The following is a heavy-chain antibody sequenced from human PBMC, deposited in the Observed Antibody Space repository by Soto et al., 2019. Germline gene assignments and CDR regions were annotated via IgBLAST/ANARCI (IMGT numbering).Heavy chain of an antibody. CDR3: ATDSFRSGIAVAGNY. CDR1: GYTFTDYA. Sequence: ASVKVSCKASGYTFTDYAMPWVRQAPGQRTEWMARINGGDGYRKYSQKYQGRITVTRDTSANTLYLQMTSLRAEDTAIYYCATDSFRSGIAVAGNYWGQGTLVTVSS. CDR2: INGGDGYR. D-gene: IGHD6-19*01. J-gene: IGHJ4*02. V-gene: IGHV1-3*01.